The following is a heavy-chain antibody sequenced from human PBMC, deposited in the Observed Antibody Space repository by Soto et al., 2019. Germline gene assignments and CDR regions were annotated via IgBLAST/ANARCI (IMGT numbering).Heavy chain of an antibody. CDR1: GGTFSSYT. Sequence: ASVKVSCKASGGTFSSYTISWVRQAPGQGLEWTGRIIPILGIANYAQKFQGRVTITADKSTSTAYMELSSLRSEDTAVYYCAREALGHWFDPWGQGTLVTVSS. V-gene: IGHV1-69*04. CDR2: IIPILGIA. J-gene: IGHJ5*02. CDR3: AREALGHWFDP.